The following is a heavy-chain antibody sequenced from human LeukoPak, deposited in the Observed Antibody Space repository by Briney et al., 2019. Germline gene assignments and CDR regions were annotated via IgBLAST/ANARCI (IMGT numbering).Heavy chain of an antibody. V-gene: IGHV1-69*05. J-gene: IGHJ5*02. D-gene: IGHD2-2*01. CDR2: IIPIFGTA. CDR1: GGTLSSYS. CDR3: ARSRWDCSSTSCWVWFDP. Sequence: SVNVSRKASGGTLSSYSISCVRQAPGQGLEWVGGIIPIFGTANYAQKFQGRVMITTDESTSTAYVELSSLRSEDTAVYYCARSRWDCSSTSCWVWFDPWGQGTLDTVSS.